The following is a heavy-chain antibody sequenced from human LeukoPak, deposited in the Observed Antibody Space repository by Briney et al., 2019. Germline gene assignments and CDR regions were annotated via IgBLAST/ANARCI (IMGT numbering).Heavy chain of an antibody. CDR3: ARVDVRGVIYY. D-gene: IGHD3-10*02. CDR1: GDSVSSDGAG. V-gene: IGHV6-1*01. J-gene: IGHJ4*02. CDR2: TYYRSKWYY. Sequence: SQTLSLTCAISGDSVSSDGAGWSWIRQSPSRGLEWLGRTYYRSKWYYDYGESVRGRITINADTSKNQFSLQLNSVTPEDTAVYYCARVDVRGVIYYWGQGTLVTVSS.